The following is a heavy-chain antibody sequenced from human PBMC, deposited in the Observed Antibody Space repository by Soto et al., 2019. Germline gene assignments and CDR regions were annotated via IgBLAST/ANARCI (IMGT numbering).Heavy chain of an antibody. D-gene: IGHD2-2*01. CDR1: GFTFDDYA. V-gene: IGHV3-9*01. CDR3: AKGRELVVPGMDV. J-gene: IGHJ6*02. CDR2: VSWNSGSI. Sequence: GGSLRLSCAASGFTFDDYAMHWVRQAPGKGLEWVSGVSWNSGSIGYADSVKGRFTISRDNAKNSLYLQMDSLIAEDTALYYCAKGRELVVPGMDVWGQETTVTVPS.